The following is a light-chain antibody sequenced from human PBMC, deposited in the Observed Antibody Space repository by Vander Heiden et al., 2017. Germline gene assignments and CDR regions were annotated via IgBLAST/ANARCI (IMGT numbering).Light chain of an antibody. CDR1: QGISSY. Sequence: VTITCRASQGISSYLAWYQQKPGKAPKLLIYAASTLQSGVPSRCSGSGSGTDFTLTISCLQSEDFATYYCQQYYSYVTFGGGTKVEIK. J-gene: IGKJ4*01. CDR3: QQYYSYVT. V-gene: IGKV1-8*01. CDR2: AAS.